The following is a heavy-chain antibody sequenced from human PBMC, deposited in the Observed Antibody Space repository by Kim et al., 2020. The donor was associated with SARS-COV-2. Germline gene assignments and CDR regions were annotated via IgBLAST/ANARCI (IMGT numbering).Heavy chain of an antibody. CDR2: ISCNSGSI. Sequence: GGSLRLSCAASGFTFDDYAMHWVRQAPGKGLEWVSGISCNSGSIGYADSVKGRFTISRDNAKNFLYLQMNSLRAEDTALYYCAKDTGCSGGSCYSWDYY. CDR1: GFTFDDYA. J-gene: IGHJ6*01. D-gene: IGHD2-15*01. CDR3: AKDTGCSGGSCYSWDYY. V-gene: IGHV3-9*01.